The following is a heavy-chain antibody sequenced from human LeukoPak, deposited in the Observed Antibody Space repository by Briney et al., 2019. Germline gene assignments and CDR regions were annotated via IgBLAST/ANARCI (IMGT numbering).Heavy chain of an antibody. D-gene: IGHD6-13*01. V-gene: IGHV3-74*01. Sequence: GSLRLSCAASGFTFSSYWMHCVRQAPGKGLVWVSRINSDGSSTSCADSVKGRFTISRDNAKNTLYLQMNSLRAEDTAVYYCAREAYSSSWYGHPLDYWGQGTLVTVSS. J-gene: IGHJ4*02. CDR3: AREAYSSSWYGHPLDY. CDR1: GFTFSSYW. CDR2: INSDGSST.